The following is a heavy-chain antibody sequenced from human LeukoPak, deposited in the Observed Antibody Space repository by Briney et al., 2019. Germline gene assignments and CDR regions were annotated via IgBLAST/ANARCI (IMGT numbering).Heavy chain of an antibody. J-gene: IGHJ4*02. CDR2: ISGSGGST. Sequence: GGSLRLSCAASGFTFSSYAMSWVRQAPGKGLEWVSAISGSGGSTYYADSVKGRFTISRDNSKNTLYLQMNSLRAEDTAVYYCAKDDGWYPLRCYVGYWGQGTLVTVSS. V-gene: IGHV3-23*01. CDR3: AKDDGWYPLRCYVGY. CDR1: GFTFSSYA. D-gene: IGHD6-19*01.